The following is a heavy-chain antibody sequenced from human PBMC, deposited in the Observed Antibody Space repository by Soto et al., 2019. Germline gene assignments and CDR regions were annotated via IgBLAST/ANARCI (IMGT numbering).Heavy chain of an antibody. CDR3: ARVSAVWRLEKGGMDV. Sequence: QVQLQESGPGLVKPSQTLSLTCTVSGGSISSGDYYWSWIRQPPGKGLEWIGYIYYSGSTYYNPSLKSRVTISVDTSKNQFSLKLSSVTAADTAVYYCARVSAVWRLEKGGMDVWGQGTTVTVSS. CDR1: GGSISSGDYY. V-gene: IGHV4-30-4*01. D-gene: IGHD3-16*01. J-gene: IGHJ6*02. CDR2: IYYSGST.